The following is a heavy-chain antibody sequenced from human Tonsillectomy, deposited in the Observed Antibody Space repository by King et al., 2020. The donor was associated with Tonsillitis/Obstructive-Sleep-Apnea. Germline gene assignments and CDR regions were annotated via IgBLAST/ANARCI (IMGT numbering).Heavy chain of an antibody. V-gene: IGHV3-30*04. Sequence: VQLVESGGGVVQPGRSLRLSCAASVLTFSNYAMHWVRQAPGKGLEWVAVITYDGSNKYYAESVTGRFTISSDNSKNTLYLQVNSLRAEYTAVYYGVRGRNGAFDIWGQGTMVTVSS. CDR2: ITYDGSNK. D-gene: IGHD4-11*01. CDR3: VRGRNGAFDI. J-gene: IGHJ3*02. CDR1: VLTFSNYA.